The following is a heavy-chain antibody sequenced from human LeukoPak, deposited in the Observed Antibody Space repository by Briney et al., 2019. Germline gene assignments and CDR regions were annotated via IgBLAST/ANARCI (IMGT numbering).Heavy chain of an antibody. CDR2: IYTSGST. D-gene: IGHD1-26*01. CDR1: GGSISSYY. J-gene: IGHJ6*03. V-gene: IGHV4-4*07. CDR3: ARDPLYSGSSRYMDV. Sequence: SETLSLTCTVSGGSISSYYWSWIRQPAGKGLEWIGRIYTSGSTNYNPSLKSRVTMSVDTSKNQFSLKLSSVTAADPAVYYCARDPLYSGSSRYMDVWGKGTTVTVSS.